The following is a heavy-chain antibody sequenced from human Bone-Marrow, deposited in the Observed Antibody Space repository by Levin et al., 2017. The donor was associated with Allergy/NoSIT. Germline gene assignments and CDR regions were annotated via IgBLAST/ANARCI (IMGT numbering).Heavy chain of an antibody. CDR1: GGSIRSSSFY. CDR2: IYYSGSP. CDR3: ARDRYCSSTSCYRAPLLDY. J-gene: IGHJ4*02. V-gene: IGHV4-39*07. D-gene: IGHD2-2*01. Sequence: PSETLSLTCTVSGGSIRSSSFYWGWIRQPPGKGLEWIGSIYYSGSPYYNPSLKNRVTISVDTSKNQFSLKLSSVTAADTAVYYCARDRYCSSTSCYRAPLLDYWGQGTLVTVSS.